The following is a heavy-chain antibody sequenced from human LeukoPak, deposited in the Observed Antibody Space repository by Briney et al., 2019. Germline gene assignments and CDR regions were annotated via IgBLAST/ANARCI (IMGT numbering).Heavy chain of an antibody. CDR2: IYYSGST. D-gene: IGHD3-10*01. CDR1: GGSISSYY. Sequence: SVTLSLTCTVSGGSISSYYWSWIRRPPGKGLEWIGYIYYSGSTDYNPSLKSRVTISVDTSKNQFSLKLSSVTAADTAVYYCASFVWFGELLLDYWGQGTLVTVSS. CDR3: ASFVWFGELLLDY. J-gene: IGHJ4*02. V-gene: IGHV4-59*01.